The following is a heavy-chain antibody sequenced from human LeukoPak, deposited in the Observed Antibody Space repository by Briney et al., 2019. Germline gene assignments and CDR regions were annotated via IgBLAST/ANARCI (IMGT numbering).Heavy chain of an antibody. CDR1: GFTFSSYE. Sequence: GGSLRLSCAASGFTFSSYEMNWVRQAPGKGLEWVSYISSSGSTMYYADSVKGRFTISRDNAKNSLYLQMNSLRAEDTAVYYCAKGPPPPPMTTVTTGELDYWGPGTLVTVSS. V-gene: IGHV3-48*03. CDR2: ISSSGSTM. J-gene: IGHJ4*02. D-gene: IGHD4-11*01. CDR3: AKGPPPPPMTTVTTGELDY.